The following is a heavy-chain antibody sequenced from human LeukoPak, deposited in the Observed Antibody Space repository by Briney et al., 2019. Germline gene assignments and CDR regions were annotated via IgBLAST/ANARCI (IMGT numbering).Heavy chain of an antibody. CDR1: GFNFSKNS. V-gene: IGHV3-48*01. J-gene: IGHJ4*02. D-gene: IGHD3-10*01. Sequence: PGGSLRLSCAASGFNFSKNSMNWVRQAPGKGLEWVSYISSSSRTKYYADSVKGRFTISRDNAKKSLYLQMNSLRAEDTAVYYCARKYYYGSGSYLSFDYWGQGTLVTVSS. CDR3: ARKYYYGSGSYLSFDY. CDR2: ISSSSRTK.